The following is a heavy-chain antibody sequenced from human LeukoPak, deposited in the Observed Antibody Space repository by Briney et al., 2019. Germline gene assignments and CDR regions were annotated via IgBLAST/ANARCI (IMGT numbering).Heavy chain of an antibody. D-gene: IGHD5-18*01. Sequence: PSETLSLTCTVSGGSISSYYWSWIRQPPGKGLEWIGYIYYSGSTNYNPSLKSRVTISVDTSKNQFSLKLSSVTAADTAVYYCARGIYSYGYSTFDPRGQGTLVTVSS. CDR3: ARGIYSYGYSTFDP. CDR1: GGSISSYY. CDR2: IYYSGST. J-gene: IGHJ5*02. V-gene: IGHV4-59*01.